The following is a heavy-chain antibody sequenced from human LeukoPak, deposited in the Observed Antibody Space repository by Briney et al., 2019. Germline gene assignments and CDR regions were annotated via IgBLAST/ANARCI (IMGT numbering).Heavy chain of an antibody. CDR3: ARVRDYLFDY. J-gene: IGHJ4*02. CDR2: IRPSTGDT. D-gene: IGHD2/OR15-2a*01. CDR1: GYTFTSHG. Sequence: GASVKVSCKASGYTFTSHGISWVRQAPGQGLEWMGWIRPSTGDTAYALNLPGRVTLTTDTSTSTAYMELRSLRSDDTAVYYCARVRDYLFDYWGQGTLVTVSS. V-gene: IGHV1-18*01.